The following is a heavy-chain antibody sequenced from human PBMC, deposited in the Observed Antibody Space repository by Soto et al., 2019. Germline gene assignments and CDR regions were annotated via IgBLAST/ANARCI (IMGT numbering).Heavy chain of an antibody. CDR3: ERAYEGDYFAY. J-gene: IGHJ4*02. V-gene: IGHV3-30-3*01. Sequence: QVQLVESGGGVVQPGRSLRLSCAASGFTFSSYDMHWVRQAPGQGLAWVAVISYDGSNKYYADSVKGRFTISRDNSKNVLYLPMTSLRAEATAVYYCERAYEGDYFAYCGQGSLVTVS. CDR2: ISYDGSNK. D-gene: IGHD3-16*01. CDR1: GFTFSSYD.